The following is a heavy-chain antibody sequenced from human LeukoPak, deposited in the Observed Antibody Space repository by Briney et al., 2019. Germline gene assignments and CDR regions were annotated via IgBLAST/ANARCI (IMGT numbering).Heavy chain of an antibody. CDR3: ARVQRGIAAARNFDY. CDR1: GFTFSSYS. Sequence: GGSLRLSCAASGFTFSSYSMNWVRQAPGKGLEWVSSISSSSSYIYYADSVKGRFTISRDNAKNSLYLQTNSLRAEDTAVYYCARVQRGIAAARNFDYWGQGTLVTVSS. V-gene: IGHV3-21*01. CDR2: ISSSSSYI. D-gene: IGHD6-13*01. J-gene: IGHJ4*02.